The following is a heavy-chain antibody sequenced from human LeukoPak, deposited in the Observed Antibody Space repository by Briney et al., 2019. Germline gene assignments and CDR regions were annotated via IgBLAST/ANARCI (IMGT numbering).Heavy chain of an antibody. D-gene: IGHD1-26*01. J-gene: IGHJ4*02. CDR3: ASMGIVGATSDY. Sequence: ASVKVSCKASGYTFTGYYMHWVRQAPGQGLEWMGWINPNSGGTNYAQKFQGRFTMTRDTSISTAYMDLSSLRSDDTAVYYCASMGIVGATSDYWGQGTLVTVSS. CDR2: INPNSGGT. V-gene: IGHV1-2*02. CDR1: GYTFTGYY.